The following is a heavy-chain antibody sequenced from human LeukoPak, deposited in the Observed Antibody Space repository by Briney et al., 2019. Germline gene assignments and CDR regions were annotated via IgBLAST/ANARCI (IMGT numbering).Heavy chain of an antibody. CDR2: IGYSAGDT. CDR1: GFTVSSYG. Sequence: PGGSLRLSCAASGFTVSSYGMTWVRQAPGKGLEWVSAIGYSAGDTYYADSVKGRFTISRDNSMNTLYLQMSSLRADDTALYYCAKDDDGHHHGVDHWGQGTLVTVSS. V-gene: IGHV3-23*01. J-gene: IGHJ4*02. D-gene: IGHD5-24*01. CDR3: AKDDDGHHHGVDH.